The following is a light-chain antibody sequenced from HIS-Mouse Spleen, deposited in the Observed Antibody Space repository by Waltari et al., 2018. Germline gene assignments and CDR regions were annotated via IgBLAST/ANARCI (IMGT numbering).Light chain of an antibody. CDR1: ALPKKY. CDR3: YSTDSSGNHKV. J-gene: IGLJ2*01. V-gene: IGLV3-10*01. Sequence: SYELTQPPSVSVSPGQTARITCSGDALPKKYAYWYQQKSGQAPVLVIYEESKRPSGVPWRFSGSSSGTMATVTISGAQVEDEADYYCYSTDSSGNHKVFGGGTKLTVL. CDR2: EES.